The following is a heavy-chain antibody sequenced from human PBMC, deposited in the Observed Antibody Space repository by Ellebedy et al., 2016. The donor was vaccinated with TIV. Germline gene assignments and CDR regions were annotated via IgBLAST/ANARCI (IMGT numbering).Heavy chain of an antibody. CDR1: GYSISSGYY. CDR2: IYHSGST. Sequence: GSLRLSXTVSGYSISSGYYWGWIRQPPGKGLEWIGSIYHSGSTYYNPSLKSRVTISVDTSKNQFSLKLSSVTAADTAVYYCARGWGFIDYWGQGTLVTVSS. V-gene: IGHV4-38-2*02. J-gene: IGHJ4*02. CDR3: ARGWGFIDY. D-gene: IGHD7-27*01.